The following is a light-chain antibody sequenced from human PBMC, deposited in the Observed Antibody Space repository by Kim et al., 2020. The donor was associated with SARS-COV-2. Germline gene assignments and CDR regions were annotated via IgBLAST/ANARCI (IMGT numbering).Light chain of an antibody. V-gene: IGKV3-15*01. CDR2: AAG. CDR3: QQYHNCPLVFT. CDR1: RSVSSN. J-gene: IGKJ1*01. Sequence: AERATSTRRDSRSVSSNLAWYQQKPGQAPRLLMHAAGTRASGVPARFSCSGSGTEFTLTLSSLQSEDFAVYSCQQYHNCPLVFTFGQGTKVDIK.